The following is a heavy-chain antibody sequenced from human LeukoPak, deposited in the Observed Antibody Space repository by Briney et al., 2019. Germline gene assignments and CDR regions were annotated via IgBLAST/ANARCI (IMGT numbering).Heavy chain of an antibody. CDR1: GFTFSSYA. CDR2: ISWDGGST. J-gene: IGHJ3*02. V-gene: IGHV3-43*02. D-gene: IGHD3-10*02. CDR3: AKEWSGREDAFDI. Sequence: GGSLRLSCAASGFTFSSYAMSWVRQAPGKGLEWVSAISWDGGSTYYADSVKGRFTISRDNSKNSLYLQMNSLRTEDTALYYCAKEWSGREDAFDIWGQGTMVTVSS.